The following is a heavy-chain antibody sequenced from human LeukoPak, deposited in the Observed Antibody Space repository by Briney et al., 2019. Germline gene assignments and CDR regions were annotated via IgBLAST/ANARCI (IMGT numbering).Heavy chain of an antibody. J-gene: IGHJ4*02. CDR2: IYHGGST. D-gene: IGHD6-6*01. CDR1: AYSISGGYY. CDR3: ARRVHSSSSGFDY. Sequence: PSETLSLTCSVSAYSISGGYYWGWIRPPPGKGLEWIGSIYHGGSTYYNPSLKSRVTISVDSSENQFSLNLSSVTAADTAVYYCARRVHSSSSGFDYWGQGTLVTVSS. V-gene: IGHV4-38-2*02.